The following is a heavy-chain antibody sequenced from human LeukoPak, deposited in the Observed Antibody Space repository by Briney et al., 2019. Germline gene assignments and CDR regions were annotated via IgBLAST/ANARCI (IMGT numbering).Heavy chain of an antibody. CDR3: ARHLDWGRDF. Sequence: QTGGSLRLSCAVSGFTFSTYWMSWVRQAPGKGLEWLTNINPDGSDKYYADSVKGRFTISRDNAKNSLYLQMNNLRVDDTAVYYCARHLDWGRDFWGQGTLVPVSS. D-gene: IGHD3/OR15-3a*01. CDR2: INPDGSDK. J-gene: IGHJ4*02. V-gene: IGHV3-7*01. CDR1: GFTFSTYW.